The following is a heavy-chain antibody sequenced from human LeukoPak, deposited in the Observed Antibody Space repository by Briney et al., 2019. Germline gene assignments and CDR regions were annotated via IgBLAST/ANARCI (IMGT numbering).Heavy chain of an antibody. CDR2: ISSSSSYI. Sequence: GGSLRLSCAASGFTFSSYSMNWVRQAPGKGLEWVSSISSSSSYIYSADSVKGRFTISRDNAKNSLYLQMNSLRAEDTAVYYCARQVGSSSALPIDYWGQGTLVTVSS. CDR1: GFTFSSYS. J-gene: IGHJ4*02. CDR3: ARQVGSSSALPIDY. V-gene: IGHV3-21*01. D-gene: IGHD6-6*01.